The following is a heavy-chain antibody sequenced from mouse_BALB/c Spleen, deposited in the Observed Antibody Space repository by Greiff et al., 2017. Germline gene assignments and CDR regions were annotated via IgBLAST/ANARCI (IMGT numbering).Heavy chain of an antibody. CDR2: IWSGGST. Sequence: QVQLQQSGPGLVQPSQSLSITCTVSGFSLTSYGVHWVRQSPGKGLEWLGVIWSGGSTDYNAAFISRLSISKDNSKSQVFLKMNSLQTDDTAMYYCARTHYYGSPWFAYWGQGTLVTVSA. CDR1: GFSLTSYG. V-gene: IGHV2-2*01. D-gene: IGHD1-1*01. CDR3: ARTHYYGSPWFAY. J-gene: IGHJ3*01.